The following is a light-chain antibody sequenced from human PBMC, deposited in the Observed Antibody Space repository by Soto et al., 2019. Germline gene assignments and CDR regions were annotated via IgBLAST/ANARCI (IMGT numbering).Light chain of an antibody. Sequence: QSVLTQPPSVSGAPGQRVTISCTGSSSNIGAGYDVHWYQQLPGTAPKLLIFGNNNRSSGVPDRFSGSKSGTSASLAITGLQAEDEADYFCQSYDSSLFVFGTGTKVTVL. CDR3: QSYDSSLFV. CDR1: SSNIGAGYD. J-gene: IGLJ1*01. CDR2: GNN. V-gene: IGLV1-40*01.